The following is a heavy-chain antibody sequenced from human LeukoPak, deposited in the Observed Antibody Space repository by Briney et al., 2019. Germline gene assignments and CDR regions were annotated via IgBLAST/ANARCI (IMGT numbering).Heavy chain of an antibody. J-gene: IGHJ4*02. Sequence: PGGSLRLSCAASEFTVSSNYTTWVRQAPGKGLEWVAVIYSGGSTYYADSVKGRFTISRDNSKNTPYLQMNSLRAEDTAVYYCARTTYGSGSYGDYWGQGTLVTVSS. V-gene: IGHV3-66*01. D-gene: IGHD3-10*01. CDR3: ARTTYGSGSYGDY. CDR1: EFTVSSNY. CDR2: IYSGGST.